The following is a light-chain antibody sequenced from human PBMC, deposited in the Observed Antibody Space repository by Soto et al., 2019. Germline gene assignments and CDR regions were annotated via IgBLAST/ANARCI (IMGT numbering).Light chain of an antibody. CDR3: QNYTSGTL. V-gene: IGKV1-5*03. CDR2: TAS. J-gene: IGKJ2*01. CDR1: QSISAW. Sequence: DIQMTQSPSTLSASVGDRVTITCRASQSISAWLAWYQQKPGKAPKLLIHTASILESGVPSRFSGSGSGTEFTLTISSLQPDDFATYYCQNYTSGTLFGQGTKLEIK.